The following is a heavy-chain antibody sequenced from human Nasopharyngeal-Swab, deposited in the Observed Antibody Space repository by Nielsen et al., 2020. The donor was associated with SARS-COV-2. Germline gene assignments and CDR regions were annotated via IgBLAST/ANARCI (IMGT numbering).Heavy chain of an antibody. J-gene: IGHJ4*02. D-gene: IGHD3-10*01. Sequence: GKGREGMGEINHSGSTNYNPSLKSRVTISVDTSKNQFSLKLSSVTAADTAVYYCARGSLWGVEVRGELGYWGQGTLVTVSS. V-gene: IGHV4-34*01. CDR3: ARGSLWGVEVRGELGY. CDR2: INHSGST.